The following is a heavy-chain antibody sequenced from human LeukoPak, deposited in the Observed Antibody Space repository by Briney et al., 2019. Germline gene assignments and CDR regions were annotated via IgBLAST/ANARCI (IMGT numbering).Heavy chain of an antibody. CDR1: DGSISSYY. CDR2: IYYSGST. J-gene: IGHJ4*02. CDR3: ARQTYYYDSSGSRLYYFDY. D-gene: IGHD3-22*01. V-gene: IGHV4-59*08. Sequence: SETLSLTCTVSDGSISSYYWSWIRQPPGKGLEWIGYIYYSGSTNYNPSLKSRVTISVDTSKNQFSLKLSSVTAADTAVYYCARQTYYYDSSGSRLYYFDYWGQGTLVTVSS.